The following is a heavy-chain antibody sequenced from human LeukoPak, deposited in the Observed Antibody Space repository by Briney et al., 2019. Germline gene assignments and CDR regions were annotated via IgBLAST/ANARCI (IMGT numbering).Heavy chain of an antibody. CDR1: GVSISGYY. Sequence: SETLSLTCTGSGVSISGYYWSWIRQPPGKGLEWIGYIYYTGTTNYNPSLKSRVTISVDTSKNQFSLNLTSVTAADTAVYYCARALYSYGYYYYYYMDVWGKGTTVTVSS. CDR3: ARALYSYGYYYYYYMDV. CDR2: IYYTGTT. V-gene: IGHV4-59*01. D-gene: IGHD5-18*01. J-gene: IGHJ6*03.